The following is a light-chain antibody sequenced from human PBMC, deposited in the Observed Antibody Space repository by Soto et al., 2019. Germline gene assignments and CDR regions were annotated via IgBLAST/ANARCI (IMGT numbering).Light chain of an antibody. CDR1: SSDVGGYNY. V-gene: IGLV2-14*01. J-gene: IGLJ2*01. Sequence: QSVLTQPASVSGSPGQSITISFTGTSSDVGGYNYVSWYQQYPGKAPKLMIYDVSNRPSGVSNRFSGSKSGNTASLTISGLQAEDEADYYCSSYTSSITLVFGGGTKLTVL. CDR3: SSYTSSITLV. CDR2: DVS.